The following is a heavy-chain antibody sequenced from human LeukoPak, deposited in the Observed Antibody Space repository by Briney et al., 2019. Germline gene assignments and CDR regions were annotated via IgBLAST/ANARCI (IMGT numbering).Heavy chain of an antibody. CDR3: ARIRSSTGMAV. CDR1: GXPFSSYS. Sequence: PGGSLRLSCAASGXPFSSYSVNWVRQGPGKGLEWVLYFSSSSDTIYYEDSVKGRFTVSRDNAKKSLYLQMNSLRDEEKGVYYCARIRSSTGMAVWGQGTTVTLSS. D-gene: IGHD3-3*01. V-gene: IGHV3-48*02. J-gene: IGHJ6*02. CDR2: FSSSSDTI.